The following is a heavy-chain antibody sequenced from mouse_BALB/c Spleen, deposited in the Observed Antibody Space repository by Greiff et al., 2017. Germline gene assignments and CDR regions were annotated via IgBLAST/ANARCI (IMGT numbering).Heavy chain of an antibody. Sequence: QVQLKESGPGLVAPSQSLSITCTVSGFSLTSSGVHWVRQPPGKGLEWLGVIWAGGSTNYNSALMSRLSISKDNSKSQVFLKMNSLQTDDTAMYYCARDRDGGWYFDVWGAGTTVTVSS. CDR1: GFSLTSSG. V-gene: IGHV2-9*02. CDR3: ARDRDGGWYFDV. J-gene: IGHJ1*01. CDR2: IWAGGST.